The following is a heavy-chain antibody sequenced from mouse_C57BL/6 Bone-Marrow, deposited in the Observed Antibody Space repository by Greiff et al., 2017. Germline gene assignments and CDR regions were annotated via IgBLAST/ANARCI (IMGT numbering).Heavy chain of an antibody. Sequence: QVQLKQPGAELVKPGASVKMSCKASGYTFTSYWITWVKQRPGQGLEWIGDIYPGSGSTNYNEKFKSKATLTVDTSSSTAYMQLSSLTSEDSAVYYCARYYDGSSYAMDYWGQGTSVTVSS. CDR1: GYTFTSYW. D-gene: IGHD1-1*01. CDR3: ARYYDGSSYAMDY. V-gene: IGHV1-55*01. CDR2: IYPGSGST. J-gene: IGHJ4*01.